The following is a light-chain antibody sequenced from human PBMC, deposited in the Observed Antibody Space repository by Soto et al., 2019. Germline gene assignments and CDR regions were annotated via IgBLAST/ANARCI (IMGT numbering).Light chain of an antibody. J-gene: IGKJ1*01. CDR2: GAS. CDR1: QSLISS. V-gene: IGKV3-15*01. CDR3: QQCYSWPQT. Sequence: MTQSPASLSVSPGERATLSCRASQSLISSLAWYQQKPGQAPRLLIYGASTMASGIPARFSGSGSGTEFTLTISSLQSEDFAVYYCQQCYSWPQTFGQGTKVDIK.